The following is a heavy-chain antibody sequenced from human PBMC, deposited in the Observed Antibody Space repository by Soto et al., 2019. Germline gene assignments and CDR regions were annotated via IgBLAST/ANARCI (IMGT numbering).Heavy chain of an antibody. D-gene: IGHD6-19*01. V-gene: IGHV4-34*01. Sequence: SETLSLTCAVYGGSFSGYYWSWIRQPPGKGLEWIGEINHSGSTNYNPSLKSRVTISVDTSKNQFSLKLSSVTAADTAVYYCARGTGESSQPGIAVAGIGGAFDIWGQGTMVTVSS. J-gene: IGHJ3*02. CDR1: GGSFSGYY. CDR3: ARGTGESSQPGIAVAGIGGAFDI. CDR2: INHSGST.